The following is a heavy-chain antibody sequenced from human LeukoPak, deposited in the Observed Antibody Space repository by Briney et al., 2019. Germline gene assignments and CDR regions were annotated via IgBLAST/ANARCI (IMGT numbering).Heavy chain of an antibody. CDR2: ISSSGSTI. D-gene: IGHD3-10*02. V-gene: IGHV3-48*03. CDR1: GFTFSSYE. Sequence: GGSLRLSCAASGFTFSSYEMNWVRQAPGKGLEWVSYISSSGSTIYYADSVKGRFTISRDNAKNSLYLQMNSLRAEDTAVYYCAELGITMIGGVWGKGTAVTIFS. J-gene: IGHJ6*04. CDR3: AELGITMIGGV.